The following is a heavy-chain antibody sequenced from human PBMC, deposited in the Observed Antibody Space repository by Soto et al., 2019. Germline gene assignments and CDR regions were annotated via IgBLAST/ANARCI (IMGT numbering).Heavy chain of an antibody. V-gene: IGHV4-59*01. Sequence: SETLSLTCTVSGGSISSYYWSWIRQPPGKGLEWIGYIYYSGSTNYNPSLKSRVTISVDTSKNQFSLKLSSVTAADTAVYYCARGLRGTTVTPDAFDIWGQGTMVTVSS. D-gene: IGHD4-17*01. CDR1: GGSISSYY. CDR2: IYYSGST. CDR3: ARGLRGTTVTPDAFDI. J-gene: IGHJ3*02.